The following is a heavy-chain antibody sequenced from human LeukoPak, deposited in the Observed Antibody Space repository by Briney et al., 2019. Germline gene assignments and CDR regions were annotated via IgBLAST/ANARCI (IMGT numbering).Heavy chain of an antibody. D-gene: IGHD1-14*01. CDR1: GFPFSSYA. Sequence: PGGSLRPSCAASGFPFSSYAMSWVRQAPGKGLEWVSTISNSDDSTYYADSVKGRFTISRDNSENTLFLRMNSLRAEDTAVYYCAKATGYLLWGQGTLVIVSS. J-gene: IGHJ4*02. V-gene: IGHV3-23*01. CDR3: AKATGYLL. CDR2: ISNSDDST.